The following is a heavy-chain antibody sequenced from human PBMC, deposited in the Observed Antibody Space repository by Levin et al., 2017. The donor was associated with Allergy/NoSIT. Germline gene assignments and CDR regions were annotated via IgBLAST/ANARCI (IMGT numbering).Heavy chain of an antibody. J-gene: IGHJ5*02. Sequence: GESLKISCAASGFTFSIYSMNLVRPAPFKGLEWVSSISSSSSYIYYADSVKGRFTISRDNAKNSLYLQMNSLRAEDTAVYYCARAYYDFWSGYYIVGTPPSSWFDPWGQGTLVTVSS. CDR2: ISSSSSYI. V-gene: IGHV3-21*01. D-gene: IGHD3-3*01. CDR3: ARAYYDFWSGYYIVGTPPSSWFDP. CDR1: GFTFSIYS.